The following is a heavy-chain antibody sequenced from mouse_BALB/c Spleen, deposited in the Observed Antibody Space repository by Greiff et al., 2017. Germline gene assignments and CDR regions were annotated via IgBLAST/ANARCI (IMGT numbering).Heavy chain of an antibody. CDR1: GFSLTSYG. V-gene: IGHV2-9*02. D-gene: IGHD1-1*01. Sequence: VHLVESGPGLVAPSQSLSITCTVSGFSLTSYGVHWVRQPPGKGLEWLGVIWAGGSTNYNSALMSRLSISKDNSKSQVFLKMNSLQTDDTAMYYCARDKTTVVARDAMDYWGQGTSVTVSS. CDR3: ARDKTTVVARDAMDY. CDR2: IWAGGST. J-gene: IGHJ4*01.